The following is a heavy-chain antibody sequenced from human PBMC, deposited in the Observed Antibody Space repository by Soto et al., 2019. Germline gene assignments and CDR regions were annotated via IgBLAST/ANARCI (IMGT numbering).Heavy chain of an antibody. CDR3: STSPRSNPYFFDY. Sequence: GGSLRLSCAASGFTFSTYAMTWVRQAPGKGLEWVSGISTSGGSTYYADSVRGRFSISRDNSKNTLFLQMNGLRAEDTAVYYCSTSPRSNPYFFDYWGQGTLVTVSS. V-gene: IGHV3-23*01. CDR1: GFTFSTYA. J-gene: IGHJ4*02. CDR2: ISTSGGST. D-gene: IGHD3-16*02.